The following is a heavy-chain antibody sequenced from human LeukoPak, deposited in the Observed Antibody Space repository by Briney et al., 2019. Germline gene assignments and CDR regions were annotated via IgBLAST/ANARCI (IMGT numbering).Heavy chain of an antibody. CDR2: IYYSGST. CDR1: GGSISSGDYY. D-gene: IGHD3-22*01. Sequence: PSQTLSLTCTVSGGSISSGDYYWSWIRQPPGKGLEWIGYIYYSGSTYYNPSLKSRVTISVDTSKNQFSLKLSSVTAADTAVYYCARRTPYYYGSSGYYYYFDYWGQGTLVTVSS. J-gene: IGHJ4*02. CDR3: ARRTPYYYGSSGYYYYFDY. V-gene: IGHV4-30-4*01.